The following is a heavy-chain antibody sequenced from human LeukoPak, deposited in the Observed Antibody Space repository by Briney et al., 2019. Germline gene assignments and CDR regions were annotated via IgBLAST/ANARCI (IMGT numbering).Heavy chain of an antibody. CDR2: INHSGST. V-gene: IGHV4-34*01. J-gene: IGHJ6*03. CDR3: HSDCGADCYASGRLYYMDV. D-gene: IGHD2-21*01. Sequence: SETLSLTCAVYGGSFSGYYWSWIRQPPGKGLEWIGEINHSGSTNYNPSLKSRVTISVDTSKNQFSLKLSSVTAADTAVYYCHSDCGADCYASGRLYYMDVWGKGTTVTVSS. CDR1: GGSFSGYY.